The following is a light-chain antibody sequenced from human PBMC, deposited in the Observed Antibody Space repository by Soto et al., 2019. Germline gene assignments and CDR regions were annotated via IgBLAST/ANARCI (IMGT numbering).Light chain of an antibody. CDR2: GAS. CDR1: QSVSSSY. J-gene: IGKJ5*01. Sequence: EIVLTQSPGTLSLSPGERATLSCRASQSVSSSYLAWYQQKPGQAPRLLIYGASSRATGIPDRFSGSGSGTDFTLIISRQEPEDFAVYYCQQYGSSPPVTFGQGTRLEIK. CDR3: QQYGSSPPVT. V-gene: IGKV3-20*01.